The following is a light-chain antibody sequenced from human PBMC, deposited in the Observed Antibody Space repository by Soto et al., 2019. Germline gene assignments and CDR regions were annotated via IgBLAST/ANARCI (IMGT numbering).Light chain of an antibody. J-gene: IGLJ2*01. CDR2: DVS. Sequence: QATRSQPAWVCVSPGQSITISCTRTSSDVGGYNYVSWYQQHPGKAPKLMIYDVSNRPSGVSNRFSGSKSGNTASLTISGLQAEDEADYYCSSYTSSSTLDVVFGGGTKVTVL. CDR1: SSDVGGYNY. CDR3: SSYTSSSTLDVV. V-gene: IGLV2-14*01.